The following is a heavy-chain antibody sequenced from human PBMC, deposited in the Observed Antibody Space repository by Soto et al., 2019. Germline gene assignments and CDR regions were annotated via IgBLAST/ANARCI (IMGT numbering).Heavy chain of an antibody. J-gene: IGHJ4*02. D-gene: IGHD6-6*01. CDR2: ISGSGGST. V-gene: IGHV3-23*01. Sequence: EVQLLESGGGLVQPGGSLRLACAASGFTFSSYALSWVRQAPGKGLEWVSAISGSGGSTYYADSVKGRFTISRDNSKNTLYLQMNSLRAEDTAVYYCAKVLISSSVGDYWGQGTLVTVSS. CDR1: GFTFSSYA. CDR3: AKVLISSSVGDY.